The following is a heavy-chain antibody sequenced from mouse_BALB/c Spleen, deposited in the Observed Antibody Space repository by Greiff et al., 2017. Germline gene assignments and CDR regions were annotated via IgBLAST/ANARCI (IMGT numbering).Heavy chain of an antibody. CDR2: ISTYYGDA. J-gene: IGHJ4*01. CDR3: ARGDYYGSSLYAMDY. Sequence: QVQLQQSGAELVRPGVSVKISCKGSGYTFTDYAMHWVKQSHAKSLEWIGVISTYYGDASYNQKFKGKATMTVDKSSSTAYMELARLTSEDSAIYYCARGDYYGSSLYAMDYWGQGTSVTVSS. V-gene: IGHV1S137*01. D-gene: IGHD1-1*01. CDR1: GYTFTDYA.